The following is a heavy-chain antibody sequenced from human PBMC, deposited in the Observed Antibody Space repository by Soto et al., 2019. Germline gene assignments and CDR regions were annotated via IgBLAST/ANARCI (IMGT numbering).Heavy chain of an antibody. D-gene: IGHD1-1*01. CDR1: GGSVTNSNW. CDR3: ARLSPWTGVDY. CDR2: IYHSGST. V-gene: IGHV4-4*02. J-gene: IGHJ4*02. Sequence: SETLSLTCTVSGGSVTNSNWWSWVRQPPGKGLEWIGEIYHSGSTNYNPSLQSRVTISLDKSKNQFSLKLISVTAADTAVYYCARLSPWTGVDYWGQGTLVTVSS.